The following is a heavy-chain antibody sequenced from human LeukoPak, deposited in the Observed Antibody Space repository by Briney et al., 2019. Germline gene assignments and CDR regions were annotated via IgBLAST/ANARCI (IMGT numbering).Heavy chain of an antibody. Sequence: SQTLSLTCTVSGGSISSGGYYWSWIRQHPGKALEWIGYIYYSGSTYYNPSLKSRVTISVDTSKNQFSLKLSSVTAADTAVYYCARDPIIAAAGKNYYYGIDVWGQGTTVTVSS. V-gene: IGHV4-31*03. J-gene: IGHJ6*02. CDR1: GGSISSGGYY. CDR2: IYYSGST. D-gene: IGHD6-13*01. CDR3: ARDPIIAAAGKNYYYGIDV.